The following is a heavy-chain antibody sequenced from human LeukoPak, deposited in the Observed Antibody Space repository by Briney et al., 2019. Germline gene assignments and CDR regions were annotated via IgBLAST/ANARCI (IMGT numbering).Heavy chain of an antibody. J-gene: IGHJ4*02. D-gene: IGHD6-13*01. CDR1: GFTFSSYW. CDR3: ARDLARIAAAGGGDY. CDR2: IKQDGSEK. V-gene: IGHV3-7*01. Sequence: GGSLRLSCTASGFTFSSYWMSWVRQAPGKGLEWVANIKQDGSEKYYVDSVKGRFTISRDNAKNSLYLQMNSLRAEDTAVYYCARDLARIAAAGGGDYWGQGTLVTVSS.